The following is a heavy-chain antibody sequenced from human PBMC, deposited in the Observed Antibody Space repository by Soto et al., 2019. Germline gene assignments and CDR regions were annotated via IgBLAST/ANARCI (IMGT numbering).Heavy chain of an antibody. CDR1: GYSCTSHW. J-gene: IGHJ6*03. CDR2: IYPGDSDT. Sequence: GEYPKISWRGSGYSCTSHWIAWVRKKPGKGLEWMGIIYPGDSDTRYSPSFQGQVTISADKSISTAYLQWSSLKASDTAMYYCARAEQWYYYYYMDVWGKGTTVTVSS. V-gene: IGHV5-51*01. CDR3: ARAEQWYYYYYMDV. D-gene: IGHD6-19*01.